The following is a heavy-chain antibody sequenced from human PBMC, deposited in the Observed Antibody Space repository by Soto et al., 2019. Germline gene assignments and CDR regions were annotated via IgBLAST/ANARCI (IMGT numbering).Heavy chain of an antibody. Sequence: EVQLVESGGGLVQPGGSLRLSCAASGFTVSSNYMSWVRQAPGKGLEWVSIIYTGGSTYYADSVKGRFTISRDNSKNMLYLQMNSLRAEDTAVYYCARDAGDILTGFYFDYWGQGTLVTVSS. CDR3: ARDAGDILTGFYFDY. V-gene: IGHV3-66*01. CDR2: IYTGGST. CDR1: GFTVSSNY. D-gene: IGHD3-9*01. J-gene: IGHJ4*02.